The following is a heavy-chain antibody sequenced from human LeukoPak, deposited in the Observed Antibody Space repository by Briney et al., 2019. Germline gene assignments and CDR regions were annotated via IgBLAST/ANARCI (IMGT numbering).Heavy chain of an antibody. CDR2: IRYDGSNK. CDR1: GFTFSSYG. Sequence: PGGSLRLSCAASGFTFSSYGMHWVRQAPGKGLEWVAFIRYDGSNKYYADSVKGRFTISRDNSKNTLYLQMNSLRAEDTAVYYCAKDRDIVVVPATDAFDIWGQGTMVTVSS. J-gene: IGHJ3*02. V-gene: IGHV3-30*02. CDR3: AKDRDIVVVPATDAFDI. D-gene: IGHD2-2*01.